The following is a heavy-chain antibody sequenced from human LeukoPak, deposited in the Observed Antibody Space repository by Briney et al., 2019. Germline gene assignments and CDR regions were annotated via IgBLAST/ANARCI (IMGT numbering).Heavy chain of an antibody. CDR3: ARGSSAVAYYYGSGSYSLFGY. V-gene: IGHV4-34*01. CDR1: GGSFSGYY. CDR2: INHSGST. Sequence: SETLSLTCAVYGGSFSGYYWSWIRQPPGKGLEWIGEINHSGSTNYNPSLKSRVTISVDTSKNQFSLKLSSVTAADTAVYYCARGSSAVAYYYGSGSYSLFGYWGQGTLVTVSS. J-gene: IGHJ4*02. D-gene: IGHD3-10*01.